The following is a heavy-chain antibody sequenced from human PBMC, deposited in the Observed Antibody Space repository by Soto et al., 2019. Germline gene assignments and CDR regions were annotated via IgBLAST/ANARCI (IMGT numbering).Heavy chain of an antibody. J-gene: IGHJ4*02. CDR3: AREDHYGSGGYSIYYFYY. V-gene: IGHV4-34*01. CDR1: GGSFSGYY. CDR2: INHSGST. Sequence: PSETLSLTCAVYGGSFSGYYWSWIRQPPGKGLEWIGEINHSGSTNYNPSLKSRVTISVDTSKNQFSLKLSSVTAADTAVYYCAREDHYGSGGYSIYYFYYWGQGTLVTVSS. D-gene: IGHD3-10*01.